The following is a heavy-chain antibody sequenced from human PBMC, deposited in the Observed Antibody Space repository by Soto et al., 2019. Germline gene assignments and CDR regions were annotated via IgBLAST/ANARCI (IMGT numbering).Heavy chain of an antibody. CDR1: GGTFSSYA. CDR3: AGVGILHYDISGYYQTRSGYYGMDV. Sequence: SVKLTCKASGGTFSSYAISSVRQAPGKGLEWMGGIIPIFGTANYAQKFQGRVTITADESTSTAYVELSSLSSKDTAVYYCAGVGILHYDISGYYQTRSGYYGMDVWGQGTTVTVSS. V-gene: IGHV1-69*13. CDR2: IIPIFGTA. D-gene: IGHD3-22*01. J-gene: IGHJ6*02.